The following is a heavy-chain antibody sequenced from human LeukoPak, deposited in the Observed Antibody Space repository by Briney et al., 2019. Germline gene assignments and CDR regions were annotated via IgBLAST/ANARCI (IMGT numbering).Heavy chain of an antibody. J-gene: IGHJ6*02. CDR3: ARDQVESYGDYEALDYYYGMDV. CDR1: GDTFTGYY. V-gene: IGHV1-2*02. D-gene: IGHD4-17*01. Sequence: ASVKVSCKASGDTFTGYYMHWLRQAPGQGLEWMGWINPNSGGTNYAQKFQGRVTMTRDTSISTAYMELSSLRSEDTAVYYCARDQVESYGDYEALDYYYGMDVWGQGTTVTVSS. CDR2: INPNSGGT.